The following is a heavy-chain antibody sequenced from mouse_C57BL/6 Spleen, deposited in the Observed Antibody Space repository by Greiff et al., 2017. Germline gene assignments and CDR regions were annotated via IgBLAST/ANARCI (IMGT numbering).Heavy chain of an antibody. CDR3: ARERGWDGYWYFDV. CDR1: GFTFSDYY. CDR2: INYDGSST. V-gene: IGHV5-16*01. D-gene: IGHD4-1*01. J-gene: IGHJ1*03. Sequence: EVKLVESEGGLVQPGSSMKLSCTASGFTFSDYYMAWVRQVPEKGLEWVANINYDGSSTYYLDSLKSRFIISRDNAKNILYLQMSRLRSEDTATYYCARERGWDGYWYFDVWGTGTTVTVSS.